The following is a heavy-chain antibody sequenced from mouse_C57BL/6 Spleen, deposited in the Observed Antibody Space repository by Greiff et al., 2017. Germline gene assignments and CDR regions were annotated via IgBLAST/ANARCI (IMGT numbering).Heavy chain of an antibody. D-gene: IGHD4-1*01. CDR1: GFSFNTYA. CDR3: VRHGTGHFDY. CDR2: IRSKSNNYAT. Sequence: DVKLVESGGGLVQPKGSLKLSCAASGFSFNTYAMNWVRQAPGKGLEWVARIRSKSNNYATYYADSVKDRFTISRDDSESMLYLQMNNLKTEDTAMYYCVRHGTGHFDYWGQGTTLTVSS. V-gene: IGHV10-1*01. J-gene: IGHJ2*01.